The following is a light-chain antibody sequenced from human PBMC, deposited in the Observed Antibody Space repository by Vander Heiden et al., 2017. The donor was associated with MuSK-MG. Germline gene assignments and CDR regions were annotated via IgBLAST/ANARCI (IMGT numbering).Light chain of an antibody. J-gene: IGLJ3*02. Sequence: SNELTQPPSVSVSPRQTASITCSGDKLGDKYAAWYQQKPGQSPVLVIYQDTYRPSGIPQRFSGSKSGDTATLTISGTQAVDEADYYCQAWDSTTVVFGGGTKLTVL. CDR1: KLGDKY. CDR2: QDT. CDR3: QAWDSTTVV. V-gene: IGLV3-1*01.